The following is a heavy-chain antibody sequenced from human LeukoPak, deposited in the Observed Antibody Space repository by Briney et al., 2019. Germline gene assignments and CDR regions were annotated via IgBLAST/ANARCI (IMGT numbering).Heavy chain of an antibody. D-gene: IGHD3-22*01. CDR2: INPKSGGT. Sequence: GASVKVSCKASGYTFTGYYMHWVRRAPGQGLEWMGRINPKSGGTNYAQKFQGRVTMTRDTSISTAYMELSRLRSDDTAVYYCASRQWGYYDSRDNDYWGQGTLVTVSS. V-gene: IGHV1-2*06. CDR3: ASRQWGYYDSRDNDY. CDR1: GYTFTGYY. J-gene: IGHJ4*02.